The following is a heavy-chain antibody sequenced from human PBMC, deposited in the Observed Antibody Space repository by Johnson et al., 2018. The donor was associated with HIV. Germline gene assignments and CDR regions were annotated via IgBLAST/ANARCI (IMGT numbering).Heavy chain of an antibody. V-gene: IGHV3-20*04. CDR1: GFTFEDYG. D-gene: IGHD3-16*01. CDR2: INWNGGST. CDR3: ARVTPQRGGNDAFDI. Sequence: VQLVESGGGVVRPGGSLRLSCAASGFTFEDYGMSWVRQAPGKGLEWVSGINWNGGSTGYADSVKGRFTISRDNAKSSLYLQINDLRAEDTAVYYCARVTPQRGGNDAFDIWGQGTMVTVSS. J-gene: IGHJ3*02.